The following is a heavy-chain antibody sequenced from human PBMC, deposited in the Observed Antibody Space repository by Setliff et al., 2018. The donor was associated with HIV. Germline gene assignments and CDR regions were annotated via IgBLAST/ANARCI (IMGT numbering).Heavy chain of an antibody. CDR2: IDDSGSI. J-gene: IGHJ4*02. CDR1: TESLTRYD. V-gene: IGHV4-34*01. D-gene: IGHD3-10*01. CDR3: ARRRGPMVRGVDPAPSFFFDY. Sequence: SETLSLTCAVYTESLTRYDWAWIRQSPEKGLEWIGEIDDSGSIIYNPSLQSRVTISVDTSKSQFSLRVKSVTAGDTGLYFCARRRGPMVRGVDPAPSFFFDYWGQGTPVTVSS.